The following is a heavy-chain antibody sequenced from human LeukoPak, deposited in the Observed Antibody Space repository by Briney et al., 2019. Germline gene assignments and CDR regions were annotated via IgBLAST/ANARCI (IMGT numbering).Heavy chain of an antibody. D-gene: IGHD1-26*01. CDR3: GRSREVGGTGAFDI. Sequence: GGSLRLSCAASGFTFSNFWMHWVRQAPGKGLVWVSRIDADGTGATYADSVKGRFTISRDNAKNTLYLQMNSPTAEDTAVYYCGRSREVGGTGAFDIWGQGTVVTVSS. J-gene: IGHJ3*02. V-gene: IGHV3-74*01. CDR2: IDADGTGA. CDR1: GFTFSNFW.